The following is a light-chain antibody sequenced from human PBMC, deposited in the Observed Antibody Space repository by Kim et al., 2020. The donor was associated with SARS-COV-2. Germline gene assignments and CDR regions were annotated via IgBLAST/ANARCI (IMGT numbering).Light chain of an antibody. J-gene: IGKJ4*01. CDR1: HSVDIN. Sequence: PGAGASLSCRASHSVDINLAWYQQTPGQPPRLLIYDAAIRATGVPPRFSGSGSGTDFTLTISSLEAEDFAVYYCQQRTGWPPALTFGGGTKVDIK. CDR3: QQRTGWPPALT. V-gene: IGKV3-11*01. CDR2: DAA.